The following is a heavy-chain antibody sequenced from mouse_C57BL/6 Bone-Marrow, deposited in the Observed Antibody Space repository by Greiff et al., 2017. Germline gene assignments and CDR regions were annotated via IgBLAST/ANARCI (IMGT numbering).Heavy chain of an antibody. CDR1: GFNIKDDY. CDR2: IDPENGDT. Sequence: VQLQQSGAELVRPGASVKLSCTASGFNIKDDYMHWVKQRPEQGLEWIGWIDPENGDTEYASKFQGKATITADTSSNTAYLPLSSLTSEDTAVYYCTTPLLRYPLAYWGQGTLVTVSA. V-gene: IGHV14-4*01. D-gene: IGHD1-1*01. J-gene: IGHJ3*01. CDR3: TTPLLRYPLAY.